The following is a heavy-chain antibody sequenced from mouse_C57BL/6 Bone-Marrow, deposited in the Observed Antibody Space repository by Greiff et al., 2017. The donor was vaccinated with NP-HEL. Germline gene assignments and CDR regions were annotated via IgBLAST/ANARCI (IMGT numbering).Heavy chain of an antibody. CDR2: INPSPGGP. CDR1: GYSFTGYY. Sequence: VQLKESGPELVKPGASVKISCKASGYSFTGYYMTWVTQSPDKSLEWIGEINPSPGGPTYNQKFKAKATLTVDNSSSTAYMQLKSLTSEDSAVYYCARDFPRDYWGQGTSVTVSS. J-gene: IGHJ4*01. V-gene: IGHV1-42*01. CDR3: ARDFPRDY.